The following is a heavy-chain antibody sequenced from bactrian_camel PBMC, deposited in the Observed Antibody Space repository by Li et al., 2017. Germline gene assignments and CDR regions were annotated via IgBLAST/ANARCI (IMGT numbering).Heavy chain of an antibody. J-gene: IGHJ6*01. CDR3: AKGLMTGLPASGNTFS. D-gene: IGHD3*01. Sequence: VQLVESGGGLAQPGGSLTLSCAASGFIFSAFAMSWVRQAPGKGLEWVSGINYSSGSTYYVNSVKGRFTISRDDAEKKLYLQLNSLKTEDTAMYYCAKGLMTGLPASGNTFSRGQGTQVTVS. V-gene: IGHV3S31*01. CDR1: GFIFSAFA. CDR2: INYSSGST.